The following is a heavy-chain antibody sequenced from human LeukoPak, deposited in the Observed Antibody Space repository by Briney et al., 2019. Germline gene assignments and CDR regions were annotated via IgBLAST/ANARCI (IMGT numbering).Heavy chain of an antibody. CDR2: IIPILGIA. CDR1: GGTFSSYT. CDR3: ARDSVLVPAATFDY. V-gene: IGHV1-69*04. Sequence: GSSVKVSFKASGGTFSSYTISWVRQAPGQGLEWMGRIIPILGIANYAQKFQGRVTITADKSTSTAYMELSSLRSEDTAVYYCARDSVLVPAATFDYWGQGTLVTVS. D-gene: IGHD2-2*01. J-gene: IGHJ4*02.